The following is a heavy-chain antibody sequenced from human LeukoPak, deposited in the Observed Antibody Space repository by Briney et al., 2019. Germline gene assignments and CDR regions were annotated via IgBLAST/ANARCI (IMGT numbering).Heavy chain of an antibody. CDR1: GGSFSGYC. V-gene: IGHV4-34*01. J-gene: IGHJ5*02. Sequence: SGTLSLTCAVYGGSFSGYCWSWIRQPPGKGLEWIGEINHSGSTNYNPSLKSRVTISVDTSKNQFSLKLSSVTAADTAVYYCARGITMIGGRFDPWGQGTMVTVSS. CDR3: ARGITMIGGRFDP. D-gene: IGHD3-22*01. CDR2: INHSGST.